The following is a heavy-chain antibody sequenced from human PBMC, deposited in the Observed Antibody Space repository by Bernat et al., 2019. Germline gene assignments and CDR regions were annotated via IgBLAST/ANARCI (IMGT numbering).Heavy chain of an antibody. CDR2: IWYDGSNK. V-gene: IGHV3-33*01. Sequence: QVQLMESGGGVVQPGRSLRLSCAASGFTFSSYAVHWVRQAPGKGLEWVAVIWYDGSNKYYADSVKGRFTISRDNSKNTLYLQMNSLRAEDTAVYYCARDQGIAAAGINYWGQGTLVTVSS. CDR3: ARDQGIAAAGINY. D-gene: IGHD6-13*01. CDR1: GFTFSSYA. J-gene: IGHJ4*02.